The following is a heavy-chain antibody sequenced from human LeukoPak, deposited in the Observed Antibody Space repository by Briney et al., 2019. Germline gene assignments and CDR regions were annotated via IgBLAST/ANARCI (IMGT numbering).Heavy chain of an antibody. CDR1: GYTFAGYY. J-gene: IGHJ4*02. Sequence: GASVKVSCKASGYTFAGYYMHWVRQAPGQGLEWMGRINPNSGGTNYAQKFQGRVTMTRDTSISTAYMELSRLRSDDTAVYYCARGVSSRYFDTWGYWGQGTLVTVSS. CDR2: INPNSGGT. D-gene: IGHD3-9*01. V-gene: IGHV1-2*06. CDR3: ARGVSSRYFDTWGY.